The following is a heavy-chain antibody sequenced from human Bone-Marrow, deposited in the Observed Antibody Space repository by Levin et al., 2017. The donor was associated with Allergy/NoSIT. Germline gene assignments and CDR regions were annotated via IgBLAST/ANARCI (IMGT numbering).Heavy chain of an antibody. CDR1: GFNFNEFW. CDR3: ARGGYCTSTSCSYFDF. CDR2: INQDGTEK. D-gene: IGHD2-2*01. J-gene: IGHJ4*02. V-gene: IGHV3-7*03. Sequence: PGGSLRLSCTTSGFNFNEFWMTWVRQSPGKGLEWVANINQDGTEKYYADSVKGRFTISRDNANNSLYLRMNSLRAEDTAIFFCARGGYCTSTSCSYFDFWGQGTLVTVSS.